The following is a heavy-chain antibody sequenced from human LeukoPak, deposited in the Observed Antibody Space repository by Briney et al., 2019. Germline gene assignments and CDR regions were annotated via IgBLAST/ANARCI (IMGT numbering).Heavy chain of an antibody. CDR3: AKGGTDFWSGYYFDY. J-gene: IGHJ4*02. CDR2: ISGSGGST. V-gene: IGHV3-23*01. CDR1: GFTFSSYA. Sequence: GGSLRLSCAASGFTFSSYAMSWVRQAPGKGLEWVSAISGSGGSTYYADSVKGRFTISRDNSKNTLYLQMNGLRAEDTAVYYCAKGGTDFWSGYYFDYWGQGTLVTVSS. D-gene: IGHD3-3*01.